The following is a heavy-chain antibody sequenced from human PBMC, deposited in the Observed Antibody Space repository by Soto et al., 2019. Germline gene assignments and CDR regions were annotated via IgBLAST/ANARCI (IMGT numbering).Heavy chain of an antibody. J-gene: IGHJ4*02. CDR2: IREDGSEK. V-gene: IGHV3-7*01. Sequence: EVQLVESGGGLVQSGGSLRLSCAVSGFSFKSYWMSWVRQAPGKGLEWVANIREDGSEKNYVDSVKGRFTISRDNAKNSLFLQMNSLRAEDTGVYYCARDFGAVKRYFDYWGQGTLVTVS. CDR1: GFSFKSYW. D-gene: IGHD3-10*01. CDR3: ARDFGAVKRYFDY.